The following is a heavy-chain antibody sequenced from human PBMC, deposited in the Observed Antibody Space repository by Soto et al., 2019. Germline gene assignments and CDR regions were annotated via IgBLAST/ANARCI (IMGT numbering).Heavy chain of an antibody. CDR1: GGSISSYY. Sequence: SETLSLTCTVSGGSISSYYWSWIRQPPGKGLEWIGYIYYSGSTNYNPSLKSRVTISVDTSKNQFSLKLSSVTAADTAVYYCARADDSSGYYPFDYWGQGTLVTVSS. D-gene: IGHD3-22*01. CDR3: ARADDSSGYYPFDY. J-gene: IGHJ4*02. V-gene: IGHV4-59*01. CDR2: IYYSGST.